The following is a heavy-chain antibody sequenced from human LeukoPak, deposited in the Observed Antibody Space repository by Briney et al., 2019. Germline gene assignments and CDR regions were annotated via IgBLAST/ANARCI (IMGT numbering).Heavy chain of an antibody. D-gene: IGHD6-19*01. Sequence: SGTLSLTCAVSGGSISSSNWWSWVRQPPGKGLEWIGEIYHSGSTNYNPSLKSRVTTSVDTSKNQFSLKLSAVTAADTAIYYCARAGYSSGWYGWFDPWGQGTLVTVSS. CDR2: IYHSGST. CDR3: ARAGYSSGWYGWFDP. V-gene: IGHV4-4*02. J-gene: IGHJ5*02. CDR1: GGSISSSNW.